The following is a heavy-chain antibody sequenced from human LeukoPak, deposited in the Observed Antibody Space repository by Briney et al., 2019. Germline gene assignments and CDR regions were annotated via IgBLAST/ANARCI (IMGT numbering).Heavy chain of an antibody. J-gene: IGHJ6*03. Sequence: QPGGSLRLSCAASGFTFSSYWMSWVRQAPGKGLEWVANIKEDGSEKYQVDSVKGRFTISRDNAKDSLYLQMNSLRGEDTAVYYCARLNRDFQSGSRYSYYYLDVWGKGTTVTVSS. CDR2: IKEDGSEK. CDR1: GFTFSSYW. D-gene: IGHD3-3*01. CDR3: ARLNRDFQSGSRYSYYYLDV. V-gene: IGHV3-7*01.